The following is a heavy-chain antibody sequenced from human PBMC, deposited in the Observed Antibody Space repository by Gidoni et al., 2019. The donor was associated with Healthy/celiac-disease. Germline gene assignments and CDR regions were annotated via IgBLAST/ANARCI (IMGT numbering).Heavy chain of an antibody. CDR1: GLTVSSNY. D-gene: IGHD5-18*01. V-gene: IGHV3-66*01. CDR2: IYSGGST. CDR3: ARVFGYGLPLDY. J-gene: IGHJ4*02. Sequence: EVQLVESGGGLVQPGGSLRLSCAASGLTVSSNYMSWVRQAPGKGLEWVSVIYSGGSTYYADSVKGRFTISRDNSKNTLYLQMNSLRAGDTAVYYCARVFGYGLPLDYWGQGTLVTVSS.